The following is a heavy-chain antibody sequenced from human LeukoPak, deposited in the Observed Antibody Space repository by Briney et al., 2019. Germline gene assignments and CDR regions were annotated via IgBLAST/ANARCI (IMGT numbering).Heavy chain of an antibody. CDR1: GLTFSRYT. V-gene: IGHV3-30-3*01. CDR3: AREGWDGSGSLDY. J-gene: IGHJ4*02. CDR2: ISYDGSNK. D-gene: IGHD3-10*01. Sequence: GRSLRLSCAGSGLTFSRYTMHWVRQAPGKGLEWVAIISYDGSNKHYADSVKGRFTISRGNSKNTLSLQMNSLRAEDTAVYYCAREGWDGSGSLDYWGQGTLVTVSS.